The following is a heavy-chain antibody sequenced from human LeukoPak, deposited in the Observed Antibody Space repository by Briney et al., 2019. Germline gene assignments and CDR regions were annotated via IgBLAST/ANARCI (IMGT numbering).Heavy chain of an antibody. CDR2: SSSSGSTR. CDR1: GFTFSSYE. V-gene: IGHV3-48*03. CDR3: ARGPSLVGARAKDP. J-gene: IGHJ5*02. D-gene: IGHD1-26*01. Sequence: GGSLRLSCAASGFTFSSYEMNWVRQAPGQGLEWVSHSSSSGSTRYYADSVKGRFIISRDNAKNSLYLQMNSLRAEDTAVYYCARGPSLVGARAKDPWGQGTLVTVSS.